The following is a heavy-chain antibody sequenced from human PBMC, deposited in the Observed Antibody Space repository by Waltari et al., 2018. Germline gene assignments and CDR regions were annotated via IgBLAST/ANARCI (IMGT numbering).Heavy chain of an antibody. J-gene: IGHJ4*02. V-gene: IGHV4-30-4*08. D-gene: IGHD3-10*01. CDR1: GGSIRSGDYY. CDR2: IYYSGST. CDR3: ARDGPITMVQGVIDY. Sequence: QVQLQESGPGLVKPSPTLSLTCTVPGGSIRSGDYYWSWIRQPPGKGLEWIGYIYYSGSTYYNPSLKSRVTISVDTSKNQFSLKLSSVTAADTAVYYCARDGPITMVQGVIDYWGQGTLVTVSS.